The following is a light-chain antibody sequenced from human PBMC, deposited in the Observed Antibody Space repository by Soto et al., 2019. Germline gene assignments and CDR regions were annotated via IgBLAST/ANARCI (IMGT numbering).Light chain of an antibody. Sequence: DIQMTQSPSSLSASVGDRVTITCRASQGISTYLNWYQQKPGKAPKVLIFGASNLQSGVPSRFSGSGSGTNFTLIVSSLQPDDFATYYCQQSYRIPRTFGQGTKVDIK. V-gene: IGKV1-39*01. CDR3: QQSYRIPRT. J-gene: IGKJ1*01. CDR2: GAS. CDR1: QGISTY.